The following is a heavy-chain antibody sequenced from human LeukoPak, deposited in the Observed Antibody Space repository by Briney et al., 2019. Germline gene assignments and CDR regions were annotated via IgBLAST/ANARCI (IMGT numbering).Heavy chain of an antibody. CDR1: GGSISSGSYY. D-gene: IGHD6-13*01. Sequence: SQTLSLTCTVSGGSISSGSYYWSWIRQPAGKGLEWIGRIYTSGSTNYNPSLKSRVTISVDTSKNQFSLKLSSGTAADTAVYYCARDARQQLVQGYFDYWGQGTLVTVSS. J-gene: IGHJ4*02. CDR2: IYTSGST. CDR3: ARDARQQLVQGYFDY. V-gene: IGHV4-61*02.